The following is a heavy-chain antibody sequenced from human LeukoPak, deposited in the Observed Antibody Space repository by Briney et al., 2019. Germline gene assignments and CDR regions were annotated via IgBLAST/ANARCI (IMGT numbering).Heavy chain of an antibody. Sequence: GGSLRLSCAASGFTFSNYGMHWVRQAPGKGLEWVAFIRHDGSDKYYTDSVKGRFTISRDNSKNTLSLQINNLRPDDTAVYYCVRVAPETDAFDIWGQGTMITVSS. V-gene: IGHV3-30*02. J-gene: IGHJ3*02. CDR2: IRHDGSDK. D-gene: IGHD1-14*01. CDR1: GFTFSNYG. CDR3: VRVAPETDAFDI.